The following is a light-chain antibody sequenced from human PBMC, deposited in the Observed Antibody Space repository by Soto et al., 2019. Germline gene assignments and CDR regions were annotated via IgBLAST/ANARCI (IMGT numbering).Light chain of an antibody. CDR3: CSYAGSSTLK. CDR2: EGS. V-gene: IGLV2-23*03. J-gene: IGLJ3*02. Sequence: SALTQPASVSGSPGQSITISCTGTSSDVGSYNLVSWYQQHPGTAPKVMIYEGSKRPSGVSNRFSGSKSGNTASLTISGLQAEDEADYYCCSYAGSSTLKFGGGTKVTVL. CDR1: SSDVGSYNL.